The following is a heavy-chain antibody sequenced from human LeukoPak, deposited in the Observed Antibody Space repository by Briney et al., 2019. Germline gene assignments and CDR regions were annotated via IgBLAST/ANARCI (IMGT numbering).Heavy chain of an antibody. CDR3: ARSHYYGSGMSSDY. CDR2: IIPIFGTA. Sequence: GASVKVSCKASGGTFSSYAISWVRQAPGQGLEWMGGIIPIFGTANYAQKFQGRVTITADESTSTAYMELSSLRSEDTAVYYCARSHYYGSGMSSDYWGQGTLDSVS. J-gene: IGHJ4*02. D-gene: IGHD3-10*01. V-gene: IGHV1-69*01. CDR1: GGTFSSYA.